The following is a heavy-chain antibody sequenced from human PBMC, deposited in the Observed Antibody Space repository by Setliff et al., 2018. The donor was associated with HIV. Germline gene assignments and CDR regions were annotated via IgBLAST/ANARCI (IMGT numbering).Heavy chain of an antibody. V-gene: IGHV1-3*01. Sequence: ASVKVSCKASGYTFTSYAMHWVRQAPGQRLEWMGWINAGNGNTKYSQKFQGRVTITRDTSASTAYMELSSLRSEDTAVYYCARDSGYSYGYYFDYWGQGTLVTSPQ. CDR1: GYTFTSYA. CDR3: ARDSGYSYGYYFDY. D-gene: IGHD5-18*01. J-gene: IGHJ4*02. CDR2: INAGNGNT.